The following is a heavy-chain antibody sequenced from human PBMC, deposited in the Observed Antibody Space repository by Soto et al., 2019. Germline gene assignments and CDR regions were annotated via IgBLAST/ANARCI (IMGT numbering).Heavy chain of an antibody. J-gene: IGHJ6*02. CDR2: IYPGDSDT. V-gene: IGHV5-51*01. Sequence: PGESLKISCKGSGYSFTSYWIGWVRQMPGKGLEWMGIIYPGDSDTRYSPSFQGQVTISADKSISTAYLQWSSLKASDTAMYYCARHYYGSGSYNLNLSLQPPYYYGMDVWGQGTTVTVS. D-gene: IGHD3-10*01. CDR3: ARHYYGSGSYNLNLSLQPPYYYGMDV. CDR1: GYSFTSYW.